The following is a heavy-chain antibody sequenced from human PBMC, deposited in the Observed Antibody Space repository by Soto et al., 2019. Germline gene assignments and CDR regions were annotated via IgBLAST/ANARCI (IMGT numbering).Heavy chain of an antibody. CDR3: AREAGYSSGWYEATHFDY. J-gene: IGHJ4*02. Sequence: GGSLRLSCAASGFTFSDYYMSWIRQAPGKGLEWVSYISSSGSTIYYADSVKGRFTISRDNAKNSLYLQMNSLRAEDTAVYYCAREAGYSSGWYEATHFDYWGQGTLVTVSS. V-gene: IGHV3-11*01. D-gene: IGHD6-19*01. CDR2: ISSSGSTI. CDR1: GFTFSDYY.